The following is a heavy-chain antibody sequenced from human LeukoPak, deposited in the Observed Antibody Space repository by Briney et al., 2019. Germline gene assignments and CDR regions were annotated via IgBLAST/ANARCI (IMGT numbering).Heavy chain of an antibody. CDR3: AREPDGIRFDP. CDR1: GFTFSGSE. Sequence: GSLRLSCAASGFTFSGSEMNWIRQPPGKGLEWIGEISHSGSTKYNPSLKSRVAILVDTSKNQFSLNLNSVTAADTAVYYCAREPDGIRFDPWGQGTLVTVSS. J-gene: IGHJ5*02. CDR2: ISHSGST. D-gene: IGHD1-14*01. V-gene: IGHV4-34*01.